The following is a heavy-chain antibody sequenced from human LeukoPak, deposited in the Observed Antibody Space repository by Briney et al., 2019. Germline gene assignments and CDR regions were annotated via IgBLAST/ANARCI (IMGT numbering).Heavy chain of an antibody. CDR1: VGSISGYY. CDR2: IYTSGST. D-gene: IGHD2-2*01. J-gene: IGHJ4*02. CDR3: ARGKYCTSTSCSYYFDY. Sequence: SETLSLTCTASVGSISGYYWSWIRQPAGKGLEWIGRIYTSGSTSYNPSLKSRVTMLIDTSKNELSLTLTSVTVADTAVYYCARGKYCTSTSCSYYFDYWGKGTLVTVSS. V-gene: IGHV4-4*07.